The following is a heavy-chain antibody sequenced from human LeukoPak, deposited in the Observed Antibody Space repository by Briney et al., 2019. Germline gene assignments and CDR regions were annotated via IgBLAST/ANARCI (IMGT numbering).Heavy chain of an antibody. D-gene: IGHD6-13*01. V-gene: IGHV3-21*01. CDR3: ARTSWGRIAAAGQIDY. CDR2: ISSSSYI. CDR1: GFTFSSHG. Sequence: PGGSLRLSCAASGFTFSSHGMCWVRQAPGRGLEWVSSISSSSYIYYADSVKGRFTISRDNAKNSLYLQMNSLRAEDTAVYYCARTSWGRIAAAGQIDYWGQGTLVTVSS. J-gene: IGHJ4*02.